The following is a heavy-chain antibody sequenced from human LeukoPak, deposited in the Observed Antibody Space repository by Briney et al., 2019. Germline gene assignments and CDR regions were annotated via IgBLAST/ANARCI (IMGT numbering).Heavy chain of an antibody. Sequence: ASVKVSCKASGYTFTSYDINWVRQATGQGLEWMGWMNPNSGNTGCAQKFQGRVTMTRNTSMSTAYMELSSLRSEDTAVYYCARDREIPGYSSGWRTYYYYGMDGWGQGTTVTVSS. CDR1: GYTFTSYD. J-gene: IGHJ6*02. CDR3: ARDREIPGYSSGWRTYYYYGMDG. V-gene: IGHV1-8*01. D-gene: IGHD6-19*01. CDR2: MNPNSGNT.